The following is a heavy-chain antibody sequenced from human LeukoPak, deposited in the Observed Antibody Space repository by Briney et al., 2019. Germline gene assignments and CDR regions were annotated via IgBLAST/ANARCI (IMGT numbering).Heavy chain of an antibody. V-gene: IGHV1-69*04. CDR1: GGTFSSYA. J-gene: IGHJ4*02. D-gene: IGHD3-22*01. Sequence: ASVKVSCKASGGTFSSYAISWVRQAPGQGLEWMGRIIPILGIANYAQKLQGRVTMTTDTSTSTAYMELRSLRSDDTAVYYCARDPPYYYDSSGYYSFTFDYWGQGTLVTVSS. CDR3: ARDPPYYYDSSGYYSFTFDY. CDR2: IIPILGIA.